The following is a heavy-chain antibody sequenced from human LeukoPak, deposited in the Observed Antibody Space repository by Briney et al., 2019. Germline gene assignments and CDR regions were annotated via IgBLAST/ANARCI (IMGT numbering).Heavy chain of an antibody. Sequence: PSETLSLTCTVSGGSISSYHWSWIRQPPGKRLEWIGSIYGSGNINYNPSLMSRVTISVDTSKNQFSLRLTSVTAADTAVYYCAGGVQSLAHDCWGQGNLVTVSS. CDR1: GGSISSYH. CDR2: IYGSGNI. CDR3: AGGVQSLAHDC. V-gene: IGHV4-59*08. D-gene: IGHD6-19*01. J-gene: IGHJ4*02.